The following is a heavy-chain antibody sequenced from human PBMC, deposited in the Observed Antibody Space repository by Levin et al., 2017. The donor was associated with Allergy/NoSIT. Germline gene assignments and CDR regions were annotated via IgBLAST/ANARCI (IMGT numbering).Heavy chain of an antibody. J-gene: IGHJ4*02. D-gene: IGHD1-26*01. CDR1: GFALSGFA. CDR2: ISDSGAHT. V-gene: IGHV3-23*01. CDR3: AKSQGLSGRSFGD. Sequence: GGSLRLSCAASGFALSGFAMSWVRQAPGQGLGWVSAISDSGAHTYYADSVRGRFTISRDNSRNTLFLQMNTLGADDTAVYYCAKSQGLSGRSFGDWGQGTLVTVSS.